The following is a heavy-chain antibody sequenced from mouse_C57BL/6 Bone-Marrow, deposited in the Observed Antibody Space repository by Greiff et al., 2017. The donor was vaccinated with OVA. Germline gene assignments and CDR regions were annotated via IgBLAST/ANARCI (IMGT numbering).Heavy chain of an antibody. J-gene: IGHJ3*01. CDR1: GYTFTSYW. V-gene: IGHV1-5*01. D-gene: IGHD3-2*02. CDR2: IYPGNSDT. Sequence: EVKVVESGTVLARPGASVKMSCKTSGYTFTSYWMHWVKQRPGQGLEWIGAIYPGNSDTSYNQKFKGKAKLTAVTSASTAYMELSSLTNEDSAVYYCTGGAAQATGFAYWGQGTLVTVSA. CDR3: TGGAAQATGFAY.